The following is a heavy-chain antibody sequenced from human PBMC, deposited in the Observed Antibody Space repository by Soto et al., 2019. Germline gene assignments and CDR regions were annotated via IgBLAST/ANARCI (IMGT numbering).Heavy chain of an antibody. CDR1: GLTFSSYS. Sequence: GSLRLSCAASGLTFSSYSMNSVRQAPGKGLEWVSSISSSSSYIYYADSVKGRFTISRDNAKNSLYLQMNSLRAEDTAVYYCARDTLSSSWNHYDCYGMDVWGQGTTVTVSS. CDR2: ISSSSSYI. CDR3: ARDTLSSSWNHYDCYGMDV. V-gene: IGHV3-21*01. J-gene: IGHJ6*02. D-gene: IGHD6-13*01.